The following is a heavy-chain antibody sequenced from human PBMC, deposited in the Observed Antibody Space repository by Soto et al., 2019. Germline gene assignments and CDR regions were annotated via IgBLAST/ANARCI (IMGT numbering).Heavy chain of an antibody. CDR1: GFTFSDYY. J-gene: IGHJ4*02. CDR3: ARDHPYYDFWSGSLDY. D-gene: IGHD3-3*01. CDR2: ISSSGSTI. V-gene: IGHV3-11*01. Sequence: GGSLRLSCAASGFTFSDYYMSWIRQAPGKGLEWVSYISSSGSTIYYADSVKGRFTIFRDNAKNSLYLQMNSLRAEDTAVYYCARDHPYYDFWSGSLDYWGQGTLVTVSS.